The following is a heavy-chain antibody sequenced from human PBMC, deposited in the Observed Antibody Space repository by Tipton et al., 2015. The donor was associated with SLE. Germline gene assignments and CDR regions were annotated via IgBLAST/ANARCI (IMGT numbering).Heavy chain of an antibody. CDR1: GFMLSDGYA. D-gene: IGHD6-6*01. CDR3: AKGNTEPRPFDS. CDR2: IYSAGAT. Sequence: SLRLSCVASGFMLSDGYAMHWVRQAPGMGLEWVSLIYSAGATHYADSVKGRFTISRDGSKNTLYLQMNSLRVEDTAIYYCAKGNTEPRPFDSWGQGTRVTVSS. J-gene: IGHJ4*02. V-gene: IGHV3-NL1*01.